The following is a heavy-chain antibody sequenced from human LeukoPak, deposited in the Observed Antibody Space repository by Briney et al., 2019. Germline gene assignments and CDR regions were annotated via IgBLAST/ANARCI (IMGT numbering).Heavy chain of an antibody. Sequence: ASVKVSCKASGYTFTGYYMHWVRQAPGQGLEWMGWINPNSGGTNYAQKLQGRVTMTTDTSTSTAYMELRSLRSDDTAVYYCARDTSGYLRWFDPWGQGTLVTVSS. D-gene: IGHD3-22*01. CDR1: GYTFTGYY. CDR2: INPNSGGT. V-gene: IGHV1-2*02. CDR3: ARDTSGYLRWFDP. J-gene: IGHJ5*02.